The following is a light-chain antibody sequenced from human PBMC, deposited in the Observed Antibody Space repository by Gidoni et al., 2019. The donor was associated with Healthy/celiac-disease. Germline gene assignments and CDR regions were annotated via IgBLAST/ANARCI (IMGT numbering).Light chain of an antibody. J-gene: IGKJ5*01. V-gene: IGKV4-1*01. CDR3: QQYYSTPHT. CDR1: QSVLYSSNNENY. Sequence: DIVMTQSPDSLAVSLGERATINCKSSQSVLYSSNNENYLAWFQQKPGQPPKLLIYWASTRDSGVPARFSGSGSGTDFTLAISSLQAEDVAVYYCQQYYSTPHTFGQGTRLEIK. CDR2: WAS.